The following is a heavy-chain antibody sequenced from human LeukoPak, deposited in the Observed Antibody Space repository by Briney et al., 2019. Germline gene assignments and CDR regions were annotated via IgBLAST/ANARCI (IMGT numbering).Heavy chain of an antibody. CDR2: ISGSGGST. Sequence: PGGSLRLSCAASGFTFSNYWMSWVRQAPGKGLEWVSAISGSGGSTHYADSVKGRFTISRDNSKNTLYLQMNSLRAEDTAVYYCAKAKLEKHNYGMDVWGQGTTVTVSS. J-gene: IGHJ6*02. V-gene: IGHV3-23*01. D-gene: IGHD1-1*01. CDR3: AKAKLEKHNYGMDV. CDR1: GFTFSNYW.